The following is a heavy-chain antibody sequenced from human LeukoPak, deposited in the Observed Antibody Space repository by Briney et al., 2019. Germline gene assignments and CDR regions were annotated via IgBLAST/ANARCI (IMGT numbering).Heavy chain of an antibody. J-gene: IGHJ6*03. CDR1: GGSMSNY. CDR2: IYYSGST. CDR3: ARALPYCSSTSCDYYYYYMDV. Sequence: SETLSLACTVSGGSMSNYWSWLRQPPGKGLEWIGYIYYSGSTNYNPSLKSRVTISVDTSKNQFSLKLSSVTAADTAVYYCARALPYCSSTSCDYYYYYMDVWGKGTTVTISS. V-gene: IGHV4-59*01. D-gene: IGHD2-2*01.